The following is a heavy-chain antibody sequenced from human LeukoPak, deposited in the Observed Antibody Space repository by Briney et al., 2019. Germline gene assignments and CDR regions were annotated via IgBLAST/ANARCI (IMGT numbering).Heavy chain of an antibody. CDR1: GFTFSSYS. CDR2: ISSSSSYI. CDR3: ARSGDSSGGYYYYYGMDV. V-gene: IGHV3-21*01. Sequence: GGSLRLSCAASGFTFSSYSMNWVRRAPGKGLEWVSSISSSSSYIYYADSVKGRFTISRDNAKNSLYLQMNSLRAEDTAVYYCARSGDSSGGYYYYYGMDVWGQGTTVTVSS. J-gene: IGHJ6*02. D-gene: IGHD3-22*01.